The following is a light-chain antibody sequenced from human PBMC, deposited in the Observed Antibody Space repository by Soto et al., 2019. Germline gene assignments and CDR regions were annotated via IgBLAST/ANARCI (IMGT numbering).Light chain of an antibody. J-gene: IGKJ5*01. CDR1: QSLLHSNGYNY. CDR2: TLS. V-gene: IGKV2-40*01. CDR3: MQRLELPLT. Sequence: DIVMTQSPLSLPVTPGEPASISCRSSQSLLHSNGYNYLDWYLQKPGQSPQLLIYTLSYRAPGVPDRFSGSGSGTDFTLKISRVEAEDVGVYYCMQRLELPLTFGQGTRLEIK.